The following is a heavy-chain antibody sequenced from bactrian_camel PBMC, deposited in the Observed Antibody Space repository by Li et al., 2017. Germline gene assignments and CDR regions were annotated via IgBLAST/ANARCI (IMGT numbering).Heavy chain of an antibody. J-gene: IGHJ4*01. Sequence: VQLVESGGGSVQTGGSLRLSCAASGFTFSSYAMSWVRQAPGKERERVASIYSGGNTYYADSVKGRFTISQDNAKNTLYLQMNSLKPEDTAMYYCNVGLCGTWPPGQDNYWGQGTQ. CDR2: IYSGGNT. CDR1: GFTFSSYA. V-gene: IGHV3S67*01. CDR3: NVGLCGTWPPGQDNY. D-gene: IGHD5*01.